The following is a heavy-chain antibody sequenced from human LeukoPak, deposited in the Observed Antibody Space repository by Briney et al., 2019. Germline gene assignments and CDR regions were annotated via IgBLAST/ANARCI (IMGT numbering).Heavy chain of an antibody. V-gene: IGHV1-69*01. Sequence: SVNVSCKASGGTFSSYAISWVRQAPGQGLEWMGGITSIVGTTNDAQKSQGRATIAAHESKSTPNMDLSSLRSEYTAVYHCARDQTRSGWYERNLFDPWGQGTLVTVSS. D-gene: IGHD6-19*01. J-gene: IGHJ5*02. CDR3: ARDQTRSGWYERNLFDP. CDR1: GGTFSSYA. CDR2: ITSIVGTT.